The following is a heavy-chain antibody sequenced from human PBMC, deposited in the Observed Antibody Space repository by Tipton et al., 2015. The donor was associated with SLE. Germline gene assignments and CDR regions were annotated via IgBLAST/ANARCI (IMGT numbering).Heavy chain of an antibody. Sequence: TLSLTCTVSGGSISSYYWSWIRQSPGRGLEWIGYIHYSGSTNYNPSLKSRVSISLDRSKNQFSLKLTSVIAADTAVYYCARRPSTYMVQGVEYYFDSWGQGTLVTVSS. J-gene: IGHJ4*02. V-gene: IGHV4-59*12. CDR3: ARRPSTYMVQGVEYYFDS. CDR1: GGSISSYY. D-gene: IGHD3-10*01. CDR2: IHYSGST.